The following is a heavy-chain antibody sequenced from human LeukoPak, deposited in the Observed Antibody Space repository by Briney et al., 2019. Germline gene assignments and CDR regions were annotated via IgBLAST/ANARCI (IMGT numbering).Heavy chain of an antibody. D-gene: IGHD6-6*01. CDR3: ARDLSGIAARNFQH. CDR2: MNPNSGNT. Sequence: ASVKVSCKASGYTFTSYDINWVRQATGQGLEWMGWMNPNSGNTGYAQKFQGRVTITADESTSTAYMELSSLRSEDTAVYYCARDLSGIAARNFQHWGQGTLVTVSS. V-gene: IGHV1-8*01. CDR1: GYTFTSYD. J-gene: IGHJ1*01.